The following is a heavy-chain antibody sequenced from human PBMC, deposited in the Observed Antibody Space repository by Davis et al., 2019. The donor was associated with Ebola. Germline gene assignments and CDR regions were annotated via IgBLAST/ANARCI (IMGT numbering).Heavy chain of an antibody. J-gene: IGHJ4*02. CDR1: GFTFSNAW. CDR2: IKSKTDGGTT. Sequence: GESLKISCAASGFTFSNAWMSWVRQAPGKGLEWVGRIKSKTDGGTTDYAAPVKGRFTISRDDSKNTLYLQMNSLKTEDTAVYYCTSSASTEDFDYWGQGTLVTVSS. D-gene: IGHD3-10*01. V-gene: IGHV3-15*01. CDR3: TSSASTEDFDY.